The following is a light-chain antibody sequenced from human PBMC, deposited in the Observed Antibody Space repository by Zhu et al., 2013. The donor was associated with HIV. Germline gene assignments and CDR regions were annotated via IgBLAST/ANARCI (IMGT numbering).Light chain of an antibody. Sequence: EIVLTQSPATLSLSPGETAILSCRSSHSVKSNLAWYQQKPGQSPRLLIYDTLKKTTGVPGRFTGSGSGTDSNLTITNVEPEDVGYYYCQQRDKWIFTFGGGTKLE. CDR2: DTL. CDR3: QQRDKWIFT. V-gene: IGKV3-11*01. J-gene: IGKJ4*01. CDR1: HSVKSN.